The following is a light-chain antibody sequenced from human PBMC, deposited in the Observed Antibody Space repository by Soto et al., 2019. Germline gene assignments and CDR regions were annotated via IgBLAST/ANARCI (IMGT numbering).Light chain of an antibody. CDR1: QSVSSSF. J-gene: IGKJ1*01. CDR3: QQRTDWPPWT. Sequence: ELVLAQSPGTLSLSPGAGAPLSCRARQSVSSSFLAWYQQNPGQAPRLLIYGASSRATGVPDRFSGSGSGTDFTLSISSLEPEDFAVYYCQQRTDWPPWTFGQGTKVDI. V-gene: IGKV3D-20*02. CDR2: GAS.